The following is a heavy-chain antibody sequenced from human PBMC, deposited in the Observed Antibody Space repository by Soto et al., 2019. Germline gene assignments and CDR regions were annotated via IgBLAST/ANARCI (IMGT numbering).Heavy chain of an antibody. CDR1: GYTFSTYG. CDR3: ARSGCYGSGSRPYVFDS. Sequence: QVQLVQSGAGVKKPGASVKVSCQASGYTFSTYGISWVRQAPGQGLEWMGWISGHGVNSNYAQRLQGRVTVTTDTSTSTAYMELRNLRSDDTAVYYCARSGCYGSGSRPYVFDSWGQGTLVTVSS. J-gene: IGHJ4*02. V-gene: IGHV1-18*01. CDR2: ISGHGVNS. D-gene: IGHD3-10*01.